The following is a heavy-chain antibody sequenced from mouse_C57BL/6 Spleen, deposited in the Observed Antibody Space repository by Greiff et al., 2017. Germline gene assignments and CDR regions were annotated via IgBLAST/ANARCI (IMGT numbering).Heavy chain of an antibody. CDR1: GYTFTDYN. Sequence: VQLQQSGPELVKPGASVKMSCKASGYTFTDYNMHWVKQSHGKSLEWIGYINPNNGGTSYNQKFKGKATLTVNKSSSTAYMELRSLTSEDSAVYYWARRGAYYGSSLAWFAYWGQGTLVTVSA. D-gene: IGHD1-1*01. CDR3: ARRGAYYGSSLAWFAY. J-gene: IGHJ3*01. V-gene: IGHV1-22*01. CDR2: INPNNGGT.